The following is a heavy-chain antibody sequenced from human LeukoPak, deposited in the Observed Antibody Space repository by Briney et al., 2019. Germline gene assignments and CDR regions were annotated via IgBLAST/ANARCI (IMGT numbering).Heavy chain of an antibody. CDR1: GGSISSYY. CDR2: IYTSGST. D-gene: IGHD6-19*01. V-gene: IGHV4-4*07. CDR3: ARGVPAAMGGYSSGWYVGNWLDP. Sequence: SETLSLTCTVSGGSISSYYWSWIRQPAGKGLEWIGRIYTSGSTNYNPSLKSRVTMSVDTSKNQFSLKLSSVTAADTAVYYCARGVPAAMGGYSSGWYVGNWLDPWGQGTLVTVSS. J-gene: IGHJ5*02.